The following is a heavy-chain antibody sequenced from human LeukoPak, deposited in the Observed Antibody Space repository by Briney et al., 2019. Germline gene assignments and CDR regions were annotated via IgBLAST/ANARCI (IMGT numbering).Heavy chain of an antibody. CDR3: AKDVEDSNYPYYYYYMDV. J-gene: IGHJ6*03. CDR2: ISGSGGST. V-gene: IGHV3-23*01. CDR1: GFTFSSYA. D-gene: IGHD4-11*01. Sequence: SGGSLRLSCAASGFTFSSYAMSWVRQAPGKGLEWVSAISGSGGSTYYADSVKGRFTISRDNSKNTLYLQMNSLRAEDTAVYYCAKDVEDSNYPYYYYYMDVWDKGTTVTVSS.